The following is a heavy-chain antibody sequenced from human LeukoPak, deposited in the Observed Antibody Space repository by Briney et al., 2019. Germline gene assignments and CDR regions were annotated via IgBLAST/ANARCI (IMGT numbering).Heavy chain of an antibody. CDR3: ARQEGRSATVVTPRFDY. CDR2: IYYSGST. Sequence: SETLSLTCTVSGVSISSYYWSWIRQPPGKGLEWIGYIYYSGSTNYNPSLKSRVTISVDTSKNQFSLTLSSVTAADTAVYYCARQEGRSATVVTPRFDYWGQGTLVTVSS. CDR1: GVSISSYY. J-gene: IGHJ4*02. V-gene: IGHV4-59*08. D-gene: IGHD4-23*01.